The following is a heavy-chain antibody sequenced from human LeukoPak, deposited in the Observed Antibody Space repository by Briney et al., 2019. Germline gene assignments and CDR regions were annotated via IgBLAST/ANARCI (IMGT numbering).Heavy chain of an antibody. D-gene: IGHD3-22*01. Sequence: GGSLRLSCAASGFSFSTYCMSWIRQAPGKGLEWVSYISSSGSTIYYADSVKGRFTISRDNARNSLYLQMNSLRAEDTAVYYCARDQDYYDSSGYYTPFFDYWGQGTLVTVSS. J-gene: IGHJ4*02. CDR2: ISSSGSTI. V-gene: IGHV3-11*01. CDR3: ARDQDYYDSSGYYTPFFDY. CDR1: GFSFSTYC.